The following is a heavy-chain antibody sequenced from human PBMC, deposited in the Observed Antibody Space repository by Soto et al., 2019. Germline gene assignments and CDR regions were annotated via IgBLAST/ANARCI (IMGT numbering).Heavy chain of an antibody. CDR2: SYFSGGT. V-gene: IGHV4-59*01. CDR3: VRELSRGWFDP. Sequence: SETLSLTCTVSNDSINSYYWSWIRQPPGKGLQWIGYSYFSGGTDYNPALKGRVTISVDRSRNQFSLKLTSVTAADTAVYYCVRELSRGWFDPWGQGTLVTVSS. J-gene: IGHJ5*02. CDR1: NDSINSYY. D-gene: IGHD3-16*01.